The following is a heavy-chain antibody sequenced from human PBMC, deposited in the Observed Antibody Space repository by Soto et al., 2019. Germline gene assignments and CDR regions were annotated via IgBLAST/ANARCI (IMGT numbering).Heavy chain of an antibody. CDR2: INPNSGDT. CDR3: ARDDDFWSGYFTWFDP. V-gene: IGHV1-2*02. Sequence: ASVKVSCKASGYTFTGYYMHWVRQAPGQGVEWMGWINPNSGDTNYAQKLQGRVTMTRDTSTSTAYMELRRLRSDDTAVYYCARDDDFWSGYFTWFDPWGQGTLVTVSS. D-gene: IGHD3-3*01. J-gene: IGHJ5*02. CDR1: GYTFTGYY.